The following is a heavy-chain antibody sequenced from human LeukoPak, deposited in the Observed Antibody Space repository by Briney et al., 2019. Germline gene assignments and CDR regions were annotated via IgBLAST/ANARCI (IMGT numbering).Heavy chain of an antibody. CDR1: GGSISSYY. Sequence: PSETLSLTCTVSGGSISSYYWSWIRQPPGKGLEWIGYIYYSGSTNYHPSLKSRVTISVDTSKNQFSLKLSSVTAADTAVYYCARLGYSGYAYPFDYWGQGTLVTVSS. CDR3: ARLGYSGYAYPFDY. J-gene: IGHJ4*02. CDR2: IYYSGST. D-gene: IGHD5-12*01. V-gene: IGHV4-59*08.